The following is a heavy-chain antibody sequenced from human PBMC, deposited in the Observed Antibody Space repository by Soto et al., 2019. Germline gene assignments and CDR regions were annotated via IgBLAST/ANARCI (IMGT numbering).Heavy chain of an antibody. J-gene: IGHJ6*03. Sequence: EVQLVESGGGLVQPRGSLRLSCAASGFTFSSYWMHWVRQAPGKGLVWVSRINSDGSSTSYADSVKGRFTISRDNAKNTLYLQMSSLRAEDTAVYYCARGYCSGGSCSGYYMDVWGKGTTVTVSS. CDR1: GFTFSSYW. V-gene: IGHV3-74*01. D-gene: IGHD2-15*01. CDR3: ARGYCSGGSCSGYYMDV. CDR2: INSDGSST.